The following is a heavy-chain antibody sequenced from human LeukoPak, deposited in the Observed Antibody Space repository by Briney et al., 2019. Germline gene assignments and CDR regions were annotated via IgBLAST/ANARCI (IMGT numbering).Heavy chain of an antibody. J-gene: IGHJ6*03. V-gene: IGHV1-18*01. CDR1: GYTFTSYG. CDR2: ISPHNGNA. D-gene: IGHD6-6*01. CDR3: TRDLGGRSSFYYFYYMDV. Sequence: GASVKVSCKASGYTFTSYGITWVRQAPGQGLEWMGWISPHNGNANYAQKFQGRATLTTDTSTSTAYMELRSLRSDDTAVYYCTRDLGGRSSFYYFYYMDVWGKGTTVTVSS.